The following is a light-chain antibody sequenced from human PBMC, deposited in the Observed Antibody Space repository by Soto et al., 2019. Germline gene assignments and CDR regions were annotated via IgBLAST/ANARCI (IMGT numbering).Light chain of an antibody. J-gene: IGLJ2*01. CDR3: CSYAGGASVV. CDR2: EDI. Sequence: QSVLTQPASVSGSPGQSITISCTGTSSDIGRYNLVSWYQQHPGKAPKLIIYEDIERPSGVSDRFSGSKSGNTASLKISGLQTEDEDDYYCCSYAGGASVVFGGGTKLTVL. V-gene: IGLV2-23*01. CDR1: SSDIGRYNL.